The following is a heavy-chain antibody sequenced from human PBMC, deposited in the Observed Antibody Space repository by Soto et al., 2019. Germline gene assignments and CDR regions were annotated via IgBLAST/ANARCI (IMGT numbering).Heavy chain of an antibody. Sequence: SETLSLTCTVSGGSISSGGYYWSWIRQHPGXXXXXXXXXXXXGSTYYNPSLKSRVTISVDTSKNQFSLKLSSVTAADTAVYYCARVLPFYCDYWGQGTLVTVSS. D-gene: IGHD2-15*01. J-gene: IGHJ4*02. CDR2: XXXXGST. CDR3: ARVLPFYCDY. CDR1: GGSISSGGYY. V-gene: IGHV4-31*03.